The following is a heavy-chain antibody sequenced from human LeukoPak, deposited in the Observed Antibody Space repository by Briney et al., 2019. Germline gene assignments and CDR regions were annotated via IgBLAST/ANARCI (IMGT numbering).Heavy chain of an antibody. J-gene: IGHJ6*02. Sequence: PGGSLRLSCAASGFTFSNAWMSWVRQAPGKGLEWVGRIKSKTDGGTTDYAAPVKGRFTISRDDSKNTLYLQMNSLKTEDTAVYYCTTVSSPDYGDLIYYYGMDVWGQGTTVTVSS. CDR1: GFTFSNAW. D-gene: IGHD4-17*01. CDR2: IKSKTDGGTT. V-gene: IGHV3-15*01. CDR3: TTVSSPDYGDLIYYYGMDV.